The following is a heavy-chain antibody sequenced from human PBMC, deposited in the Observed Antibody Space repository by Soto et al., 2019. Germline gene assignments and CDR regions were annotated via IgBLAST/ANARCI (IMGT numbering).Heavy chain of an antibody. D-gene: IGHD5-12*01. V-gene: IGHV3-49*03. CDR1: GFTFGDYA. J-gene: IGHJ3*02. Sequence: GGSLRLSCTASGFTFGDYAMSWFRQAPGKGLEWVGFIRSKAYGGTTEYAASVKGRFTISRDDSKSIAYLQMNSLKTEDTAVYYCTRDYADSGYEPQNAFDIWGQGTMVTVSS. CDR3: TRDYADSGYEPQNAFDI. CDR2: IRSKAYGGTT.